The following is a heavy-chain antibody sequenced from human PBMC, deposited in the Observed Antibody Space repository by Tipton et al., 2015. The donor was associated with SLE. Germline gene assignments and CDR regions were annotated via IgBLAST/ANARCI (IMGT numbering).Heavy chain of an antibody. Sequence: TLSLTCTVSGGSISSSSYYWGWIRQPPGKGLEWIGYIYYSGSTNYSPSLKSRITISVDTSKNQFSLKLSSVTAADTAVYYCARGAGEWELLRTWGQGTLVTVSS. CDR1: GGSISSSSYY. CDR3: ARGAGEWELLRT. D-gene: IGHD1-26*01. V-gene: IGHV4-61*05. CDR2: IYYSGST. J-gene: IGHJ5*02.